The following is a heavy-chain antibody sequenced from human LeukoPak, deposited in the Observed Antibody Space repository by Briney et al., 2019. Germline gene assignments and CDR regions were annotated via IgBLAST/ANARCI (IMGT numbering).Heavy chain of an antibody. CDR3: AKDKSYFDY. CDR1: GFTFSSYA. CDR2: ISGSGGST. V-gene: IGHV3-23*01. J-gene: IGHJ4*02. Sequence: PGGSLRLSCAASGFTFSSYAMSWVRQAPGKGLEWVSAISGSGGSTYYEDSVKRRFTISTDNSKNKLYLQMNSLRAEDTAVYYCAKDKSYFDYWGQGTLVTVSS.